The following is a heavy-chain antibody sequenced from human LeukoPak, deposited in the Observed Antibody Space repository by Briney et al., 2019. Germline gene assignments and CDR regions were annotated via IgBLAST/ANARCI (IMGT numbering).Heavy chain of an antibody. CDR1: GGTFSSYA. J-gene: IGHJ5*02. D-gene: IGHD3-9*01. V-gene: IGHV1-69*13. CDR3: ARSPYYDILTVSIMAGFDP. CDR2: IIPIFGTA. Sequence: VASVKVSCKASGGTFSSYAISWVRQAPGQGLEWMGGIIPIFGTANYAQKFQGRVTITADESTSTAYMELSSLRSEDTAVYYCARSPYYDILTVSIMAGFDPWGQETLVTVSS.